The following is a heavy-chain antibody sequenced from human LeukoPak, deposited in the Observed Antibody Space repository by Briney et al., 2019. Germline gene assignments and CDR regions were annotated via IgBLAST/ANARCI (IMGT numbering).Heavy chain of an antibody. D-gene: IGHD2-2*01. CDR3: ASQYCSSTSCYPDYYYGMDV. J-gene: IGHJ6*02. CDR1: GGTFSSYA. Sequence: ASVKVSCKASGGTFSSYAISWVRQAPGQGLEWMGGIIPIFGTANYAQKFQGRDTITADESTSTAYMELSSLRSEDTAVYYCASQYCSSTSCYPDYYYGMDVWGQGTTFTVSS. V-gene: IGHV1-69*13. CDR2: IIPIFGTA.